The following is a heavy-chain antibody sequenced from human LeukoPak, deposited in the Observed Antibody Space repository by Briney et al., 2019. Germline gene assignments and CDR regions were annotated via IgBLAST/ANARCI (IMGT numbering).Heavy chain of an antibody. V-gene: IGHV1-69*05. CDR1: RGTFSSYA. D-gene: IGHD6-19*01. Sequence: SVKVSCKASRGTFSSYAISWVRQAPGQGLEWMGRIIPIFGTANYAQKFQGRVTITTDESTGTAYMELSSLRSEDTAVYYCARATIAVAGSFDYWGQGTLVTVSS. J-gene: IGHJ4*02. CDR3: ARATIAVAGSFDY. CDR2: IIPIFGTA.